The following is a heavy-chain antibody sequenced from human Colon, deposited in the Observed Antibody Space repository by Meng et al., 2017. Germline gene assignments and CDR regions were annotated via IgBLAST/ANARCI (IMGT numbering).Heavy chain of an antibody. CDR2: ICHSGTT. CDR1: GGSIRSPDFY. J-gene: IGHJ4*02. Sequence: RRHLPESGPGLGKPSETLPLPCTVSGGSIRSPDFYWGWIRQSPGEGLEWSGSICHSGTTYYIPSLSSRLTISVDASKNQFYLRLNSMTAADTAVYYCARRDGSNKLYYWGQGTLVTVSS. V-gene: IGHV4-39*06. D-gene: IGHD5-24*01. CDR3: ARRDGSNKLYY.